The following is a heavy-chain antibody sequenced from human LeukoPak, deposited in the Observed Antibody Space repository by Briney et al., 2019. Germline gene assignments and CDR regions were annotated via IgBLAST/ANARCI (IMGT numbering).Heavy chain of an antibody. Sequence: GGSLRLSCVASGFTFSNYWMHWVRQAPGKGLVWVSLVNTDESRTNYADSVKGRFTISRDNAKNTVYLQMNSLRAEDTAVYYCARGASGSYYVDYWGQGILVTVSS. CDR3: ARGASGSYYVDY. V-gene: IGHV3-74*01. CDR1: GFTFSNYW. D-gene: IGHD1-26*01. CDR2: VNTDESRT. J-gene: IGHJ4*02.